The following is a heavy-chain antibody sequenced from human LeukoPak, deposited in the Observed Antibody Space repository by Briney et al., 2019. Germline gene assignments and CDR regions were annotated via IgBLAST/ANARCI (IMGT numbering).Heavy chain of an antibody. V-gene: IGHV3-23*01. D-gene: IGHD3-9*01. CDR1: GFTLSSYA. CDR2: ISSGDRT. J-gene: IGHJ4*02. CDR3: AKDATASPYFHWFDN. Sequence: GGSLRLSCAASGFTLSSYAMNWVRQAPGKGLEWVAGISSGDRTFHAESVKGRFTISRDKSKDTLYLQMNSLRAEDTAVYYCAKDATASPYFHWFDNWGQGTQVIVSS.